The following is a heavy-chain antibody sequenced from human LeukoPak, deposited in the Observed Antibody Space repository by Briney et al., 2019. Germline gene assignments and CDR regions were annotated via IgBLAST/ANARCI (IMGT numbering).Heavy chain of an antibody. CDR1: VYTFTGYY. D-gene: IGHD3-22*01. CDR3: ARDTTYYYDSSGYPYDAFDI. J-gene: IGHJ3*02. CDR2: INPNSGGT. Sequence: ASVKVSCKASVYTFTGYYMHWVRQAPGQGLEWMGWINPNSGGTNYAQKFQGRVTMTRDTSISTAYMELSRLRSDDTAVYYCARDTTYYYDSSGYPYDAFDIWGQGTMVTVSS. V-gene: IGHV1-2*02.